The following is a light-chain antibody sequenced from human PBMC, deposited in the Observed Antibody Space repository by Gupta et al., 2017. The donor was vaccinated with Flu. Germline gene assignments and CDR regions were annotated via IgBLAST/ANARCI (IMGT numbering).Light chain of an antibody. CDR2: EVN. J-gene: IGLJ3*02. V-gene: IGLV2-8*01. CDR1: SSDVGYYNY. CDR3: SSYAASKNLL. Sequence: QSALTQPPSASGSPGQSVTISCPGTSSDVGYYNYFSWYQQHPGKAPKLMILEVNKRPSGVPDRFSGSKSGNTASLTVSGLQAEDEADYYCSSYAASKNLLFGGGTKLTVL.